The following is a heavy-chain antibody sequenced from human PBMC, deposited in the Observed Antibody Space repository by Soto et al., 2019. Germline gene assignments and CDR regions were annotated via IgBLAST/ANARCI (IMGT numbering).Heavy chain of an antibody. V-gene: IGHV5-51*01. CDR1: GYNFTSYW. J-gene: IGHJ4*02. Sequence: GESLKISCKGSGYNFTSYWIGWVRQMPGKGLEWMGIIYPGDSDTRYSPSFQGQVTISADKSISTAYLQWSSLKASDTAMYYCARLGGYCSSTKCYGGGDYWGQGTQVTVSS. D-gene: IGHD2-2*01. CDR2: IYPGDSDT. CDR3: ARLGGYCSSTKCYGGGDY.